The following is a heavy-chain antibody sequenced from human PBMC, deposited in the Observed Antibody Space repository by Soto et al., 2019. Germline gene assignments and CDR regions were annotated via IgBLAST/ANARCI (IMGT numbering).Heavy chain of an antibody. CDR1: GGSMSSYY. CDR3: ARGQRFSEWFDP. V-gene: IGHV4-4*07. CDR2: VYSSGGT. D-gene: IGHD3-3*01. Sequence: PSETLSLTCTVSGGSMSSYYWTWIRQPAGKGLEWIGRVYSSGGTHYNPSLKSRVTISLDTSKNQFSLRLLSVTDADTAVYYCARGQRFSEWFDPWGQGTLGTVS. J-gene: IGHJ5*02.